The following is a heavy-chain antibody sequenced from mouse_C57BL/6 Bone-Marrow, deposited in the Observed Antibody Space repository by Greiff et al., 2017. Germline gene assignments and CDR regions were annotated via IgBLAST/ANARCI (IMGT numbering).Heavy chain of an antibody. D-gene: IGHD1-1*01. Sequence: EVNVVESGGGLVKPGGSLKLSCAASGFTFSDYGMHWVRQAPEKGLEWVAYISSGSSTIYYADTVKGRFTISRDNAKNPLFLQRTSLRSEDTAMYYCADGSSQFAYWGQGTLVTVSA. V-gene: IGHV5-17*01. J-gene: IGHJ3*01. CDR1: GFTFSDYG. CDR2: ISSGSSTI. CDR3: ADGSSQFAY.